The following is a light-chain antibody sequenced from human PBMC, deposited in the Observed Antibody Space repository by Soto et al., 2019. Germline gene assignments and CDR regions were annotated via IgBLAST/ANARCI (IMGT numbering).Light chain of an antibody. V-gene: IGLV2-23*01. CDR3: CSYAGSSTYV. CDR2: EGS. CDR1: SSDVGSYKL. J-gene: IGLJ1*01. Sequence: QSALTQPASVSGSPGQSITISCTGTSSDVGSYKLVSWYQQHPGKAPKVMIYEGSKRPSGVSNRFSGSKSGNTASLTISGLQADDEADYYCCSYAGSSTYVFGTGTKVTVL.